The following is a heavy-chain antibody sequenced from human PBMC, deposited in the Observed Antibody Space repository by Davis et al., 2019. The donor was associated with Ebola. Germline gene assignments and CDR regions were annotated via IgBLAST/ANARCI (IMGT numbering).Heavy chain of an antibody. J-gene: IGHJ6*02. D-gene: IGHD1-1*01. CDR1: GYTFTSYY. CDR3: ARDPTRTTYYYYGMDV. V-gene: IGHV1-46*01. Sequence: AASVKVSCKASGYTFTSYYMHWVRQAPGQGLEWMGGIIPIFGTANYAQKFQGRVTITRDTSASTAYMELSSLRSEDTAVYYCARDPTRTTYYYYGMDVWGQGTTVTVSS. CDR2: IIPIFGTA.